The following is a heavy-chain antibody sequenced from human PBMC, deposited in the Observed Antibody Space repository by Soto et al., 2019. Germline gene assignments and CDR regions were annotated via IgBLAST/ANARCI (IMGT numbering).Heavy chain of an antibody. V-gene: IGHV1-69*02. D-gene: IGHD3-10*01. Sequence: QVQLVQSGAEVKRPGSSVKVSCKASGDTFNFYSINWVRQAPGLGLEWMGRVNPIVSMSNYAQKFQGRVMMAADKSTSIAYMELSSMRSEDTAIYYCASSYGSGYRAFDYWGQGALVTVSS. CDR2: VNPIVSMS. J-gene: IGHJ4*02. CDR3: ASSYGSGYRAFDY. CDR1: GDTFNFYS.